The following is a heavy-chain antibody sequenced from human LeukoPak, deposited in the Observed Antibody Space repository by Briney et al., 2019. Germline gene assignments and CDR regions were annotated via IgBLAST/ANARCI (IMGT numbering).Heavy chain of an antibody. CDR1: GCIFTSYW. D-gene: IGHD2-2*01. Sequence: GGSLQISWQCSGCIFTSYWIGWVRQLPGKGLEWMGIIYLGDSGTTYSPSFQGQVTRSADKSISTAELQWSSLKASDTAMYYCARLEYQLQRNYYDGMDVWGQGTTVTVSS. V-gene: IGHV5-51*01. J-gene: IGHJ6*02. CDR3: ARLEYQLQRNYYDGMDV. CDR2: IYLGDSGT.